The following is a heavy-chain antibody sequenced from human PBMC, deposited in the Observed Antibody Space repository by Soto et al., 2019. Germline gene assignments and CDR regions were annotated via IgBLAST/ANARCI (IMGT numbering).Heavy chain of an antibody. CDR1: GGTFSSYT. D-gene: IGHD1-20*01. CDR2: IIPILGIA. J-gene: IGHJ3*02. CDR3: AREVTGTTGAGAFDI. Sequence: AAVKVSCKASGGTFSSYTISWVRQAPGQGLEWMGRIIPILGIANYAQKFQGRVTITADKSTSTAYMELSSLRSEDTAVYYCAREVTGTTGAGAFDIWGQGTMVTVSS. V-gene: IGHV1-69*04.